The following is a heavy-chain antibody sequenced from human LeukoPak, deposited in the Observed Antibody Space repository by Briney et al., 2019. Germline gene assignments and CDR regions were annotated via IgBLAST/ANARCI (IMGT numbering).Heavy chain of an antibody. Sequence: SETLSLTCTVSGGSISSGGYYWSWIRQHPGKGLEWIGYIYYSGSTNYNPSLKSRVTISADTSKNQFSLKLSSVTAADTAVYYCARSITSSWYGDFQHWGQGTLVTVSS. CDR2: IYYSGST. D-gene: IGHD6-13*01. CDR3: ARSITSSWYGDFQH. CDR1: GGSISSGGYY. V-gene: IGHV4-61*08. J-gene: IGHJ1*01.